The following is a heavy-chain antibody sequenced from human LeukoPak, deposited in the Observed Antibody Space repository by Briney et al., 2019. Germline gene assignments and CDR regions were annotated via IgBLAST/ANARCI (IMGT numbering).Heavy chain of an antibody. CDR2: IKQDGSEK. D-gene: IGHD4-17*01. V-gene: IGHV3-7*01. CDR3: ARHPPADYGDYDSRAEIDP. J-gene: IGHJ5*02. CDR1: GFTFSSYW. Sequence: PGETLRLSCAASGFTFSSYWMSWVRQAPGKGLEWVANIKQDGSEKYYVDSVKGRFTISRDNAKNSLYLQMNSLRAEDTAVYYCARHPPADYGDYDSRAEIDPWGQGTLVTVSS.